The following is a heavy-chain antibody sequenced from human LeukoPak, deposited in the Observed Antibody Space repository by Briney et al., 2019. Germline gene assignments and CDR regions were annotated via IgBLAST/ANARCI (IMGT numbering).Heavy chain of an antibody. J-gene: IGHJ4*02. Sequence: SETLSLTCIVSGGXVSNYYWSWIRQPPGKGQEWIGHVYYTGSTNYNPSLKSRVTMFEDKSKNQFSLRLYSVTVADTAVYYCARHFAYSSSSYFDYWGQGSLVTVSS. D-gene: IGHD6-6*01. CDR2: VYYTGST. V-gene: IGHV4-59*08. CDR3: ARHFAYSSSSYFDY. CDR1: GGXVSNYY.